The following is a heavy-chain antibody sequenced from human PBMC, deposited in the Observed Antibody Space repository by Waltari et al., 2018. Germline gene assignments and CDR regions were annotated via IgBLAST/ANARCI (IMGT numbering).Heavy chain of an antibody. CDR2: IYSGGST. J-gene: IGHJ5*02. D-gene: IGHD6-13*01. V-gene: IGHV3-53*01. CDR3: AREIRQGQQLASWLVGFDP. Sequence: RQAPGKGLEWVSVIYSGGSTYYADSVKGRFTISRDNSKNTLYLQMNSLRAEDTAVYYCAREIRQGQQLASWLVGFDPWGQGTLVTVSS.